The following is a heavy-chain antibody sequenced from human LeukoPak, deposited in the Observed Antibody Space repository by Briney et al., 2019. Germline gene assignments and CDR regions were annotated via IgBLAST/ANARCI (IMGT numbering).Heavy chain of an antibody. J-gene: IGHJ6*03. CDR2: INPNSGGT. D-gene: IGHD2-15*01. CDR3: ARGPLLSPHMDV. V-gene: IGHV1-2*06. CDR1: GYTFTGYY. Sequence: ASVTVSFKASGYTFTGYYMHWVRQAPGQGVEWMGRINPNSGGTNYAQKFQGRVTMTRDTSISTAYMELSRLRSDDTAVYYCARGPLLSPHMDVWGKGTTVTISS.